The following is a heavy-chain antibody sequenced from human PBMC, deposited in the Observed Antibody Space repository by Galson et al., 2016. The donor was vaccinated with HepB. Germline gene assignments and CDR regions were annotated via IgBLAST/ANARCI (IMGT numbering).Heavy chain of an antibody. Sequence: CAISGDSVSSNSAGWNRIRQSPSRGLEWLGRTFYRSNWQNDYAESVKSRLSINPDTSKNQFSLQLNSVTPEDTAVYYCARSYLLGRGFGWWGQGTLVTVSS. J-gene: IGHJ4*02. CDR1: GDSVSSNSAG. CDR2: TFYRSNWQN. CDR3: ARSYLLGRGFGW. D-gene: IGHD7-27*01. V-gene: IGHV6-1*01.